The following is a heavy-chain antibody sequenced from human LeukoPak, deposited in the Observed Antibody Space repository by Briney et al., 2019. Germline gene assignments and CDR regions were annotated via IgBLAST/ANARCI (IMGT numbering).Heavy chain of an antibody. J-gene: IGHJ3*02. D-gene: IGHD1-26*01. CDR1: GVTVCSNY. CDR2: IYSGDST. V-gene: IGHV3-66*01. CDR3: ARVNTGSNRTAFDI. Sequence: GGSLRLSCAVSGVTVCSNYMSWVRQAPGKGLEWVSIIYSGDSTYYADSVKGRFTMSRDNSKNRLYLQMNSLRVEDTAVYYCARVNTGSNRTAFDIWGQGTMVTVSS.